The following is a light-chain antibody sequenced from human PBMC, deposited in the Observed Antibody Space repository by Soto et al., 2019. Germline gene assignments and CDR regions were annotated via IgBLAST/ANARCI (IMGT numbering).Light chain of an antibody. CDR2: DVI. V-gene: IGLV2-14*01. CDR3: SSYTSSSTYV. CDR1: SSDVGGYNY. J-gene: IGLJ1*01. Sequence: QSALTQSASVSGSPGQSITISCIGTSSDVGGYNYVSWYQQHPGKAPKLMVYDVINRPSGISNRFSGSKSGNTASLTISGLQAEDEADYYCSSYTSSSTYVFGTGTKVTVL.